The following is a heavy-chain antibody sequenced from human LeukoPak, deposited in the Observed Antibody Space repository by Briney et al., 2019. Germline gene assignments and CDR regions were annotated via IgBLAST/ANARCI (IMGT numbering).Heavy chain of an antibody. V-gene: IGHV3-23*01. J-gene: IGHJ4*02. D-gene: IGHD6-19*01. CDR3: ANRRWLVSSFDY. CDR2: ISGSGGGT. CDR1: GFTFNNYA. Sequence: PGGSLRLSCVASGFTFNNYAMNWVRQAPGKGLEWVSAISGSGGGTYYADSVKGRFTISRDNSKKTLYLQMNSLRAEDTAVYYCANRRWLVSSFDYWGQGTLVTVSS.